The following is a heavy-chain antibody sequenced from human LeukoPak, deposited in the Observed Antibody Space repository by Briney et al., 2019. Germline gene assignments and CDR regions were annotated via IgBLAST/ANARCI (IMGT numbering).Heavy chain of an antibody. Sequence: GASVKVSCKASGYTFTSYGISWVRQAPGQGLEWMGWISAYNGNTNYAQKLQGRVTMTTDTSTSTAYMELRSLRSDDTAVYYCARGSVLRYFDWLFYGMDVWGQGTTVTVSS. V-gene: IGHV1-18*01. CDR3: ARGSVLRYFDWLFYGMDV. D-gene: IGHD3-9*01. J-gene: IGHJ6*02. CDR1: GYTFTSYG. CDR2: ISAYNGNT.